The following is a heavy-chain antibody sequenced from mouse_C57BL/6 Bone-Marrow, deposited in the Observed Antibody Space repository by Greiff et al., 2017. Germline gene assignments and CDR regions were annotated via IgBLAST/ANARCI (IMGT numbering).Heavy chain of an antibody. CDR2: IDPANGNT. D-gene: IGHD1-1*01. V-gene: IGHV14-3*01. Sequence: EVQLKQSVAELVRPGASVKLSCTASGFNIKNTYMHWVKQRPEQGLEWSGRIDPANGNTKYAPKFQGKATITADTSSNTAYLQLSSLTSEDTAIYYCARSAITTVVATYYAMDYWGQGTSVTVSS. CDR1: GFNIKNTY. J-gene: IGHJ4*01. CDR3: ARSAITTVVATYYAMDY.